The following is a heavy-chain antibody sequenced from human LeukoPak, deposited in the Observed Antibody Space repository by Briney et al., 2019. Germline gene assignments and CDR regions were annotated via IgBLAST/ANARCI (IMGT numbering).Heavy chain of an antibody. CDR1: GFTFSSYG. Sequence: PGRSLRLSCAASGFTFSSYGMHWVRQAPGKGLEWVAVISYDGSNKYYADSVKGRFTISRDNSKNTLYLQMNSLRAEDTAVYYCAKDLGYYDSPDAFDIWGQGTMVTVSS. D-gene: IGHD3-3*01. J-gene: IGHJ3*02. CDR3: AKDLGYYDSPDAFDI. CDR2: ISYDGSNK. V-gene: IGHV3-30*18.